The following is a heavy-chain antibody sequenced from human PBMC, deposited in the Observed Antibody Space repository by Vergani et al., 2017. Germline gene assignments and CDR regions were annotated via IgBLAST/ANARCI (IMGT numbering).Heavy chain of an antibody. CDR2: ISWNSGAV. CDR3: ARVGGGYYDSSGYNSTGGYYFDY. D-gene: IGHD3-22*01. J-gene: IGHJ4*02. CDR1: GITFWKFG. Sequence: EVDLVESGGGLAQPGGSLRLSCEASGITFWKFGMHWVRQGPGKGLEWVSGISWNSGAVDYADSVRGRFTISRDNAKNSLFLEMNSLRFEDTAVYYCARVGGGYYDSSGYNSTGGYYFDYWGQGTLVTVSS. V-gene: IGHV3-9*01.